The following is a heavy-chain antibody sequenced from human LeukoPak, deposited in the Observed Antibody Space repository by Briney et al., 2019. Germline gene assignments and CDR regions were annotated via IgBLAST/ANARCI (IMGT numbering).Heavy chain of an antibody. V-gene: IGHV3-23*01. CDR1: GFIFSSSG. D-gene: IGHD2-21*01. J-gene: IGHJ4*02. CDR3: AKAPVTSCRGAYCYPFDY. Sequence: GGSLRLSCAASGFIFSSSGMSWVRQAPGKGLEWVSTISSGYNTYYADSVKGRFTISRDNSKNTLYLQMNSLRAEYAAVYYCAKAPVTSCRGAYCYPFDYWGQGTLVTVSS. CDR2: ISSGYNT.